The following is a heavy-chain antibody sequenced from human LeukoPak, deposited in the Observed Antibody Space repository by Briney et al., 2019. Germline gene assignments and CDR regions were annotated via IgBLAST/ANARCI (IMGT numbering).Heavy chain of an antibody. CDR2: IYTDNNI. D-gene: IGHD2/OR15-2a*01. V-gene: IGHV3-48*03. Sequence: GGSLRLSCAASGFTFSNYEMSWVRQTPGKGLEWLSHIYTDNNIYQADAVKGRFTISRDNAKNSLYLQMNGLRAEDTAVYYCARVSNPPFDYGGREPLATVSS. J-gene: IGHJ4*02. CDR1: GFTFSNYE. CDR3: ARVSNPPFDY.